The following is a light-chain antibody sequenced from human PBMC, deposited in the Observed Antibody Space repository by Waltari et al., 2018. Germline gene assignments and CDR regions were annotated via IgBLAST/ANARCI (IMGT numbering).Light chain of an antibody. CDR3: MSYTSSHTII. CDR1: SSDVGGYNL. Sequence: QSALTQPASVSGSPGQSVTISCTGTSSDVGGYNLASWYQQHPGKAPKLMIFDVTYRPSGISTRFSGSKSGNTASLTISGLQADDEADYYCMSYTSSHTIIFGGGTKLTVL. V-gene: IGLV2-14*03. CDR2: DVT. J-gene: IGLJ2*01.